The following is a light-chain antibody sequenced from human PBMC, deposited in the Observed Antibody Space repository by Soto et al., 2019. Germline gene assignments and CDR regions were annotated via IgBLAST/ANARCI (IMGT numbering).Light chain of an antibody. CDR1: QSVTNS. CDR2: DES. CDR3: QQHISWPLT. J-gene: IGKJ4*01. Sequence: EIVLTQSPATLSLSPGERATLSCRASQSVTNSLAWYQQKPGQAPRLLVYDESNRATGIPTRFSGSGSGTDFTLTISNLDPEDFAVYYCQQHISWPLTFGGGTKVEIK. V-gene: IGKV3-11*01.